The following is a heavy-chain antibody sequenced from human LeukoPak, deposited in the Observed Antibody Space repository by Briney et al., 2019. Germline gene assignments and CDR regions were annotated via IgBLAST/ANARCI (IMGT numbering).Heavy chain of an antibody. CDR1: GVSISSGSYY. CDR3: AREWSAIFGVVIRD. Sequence: PSQTLSLTCTVSGVSISSGSYYWSWIRQPAGKGLEWIGRIYTSGSTNYNPSLKSRVTISVDTSKNQFSLKLSSVTAADTAVYYCAREWSAIFGVVIRDWGQGTLVTVSS. V-gene: IGHV4-61*02. CDR2: IYTSGST. J-gene: IGHJ4*02. D-gene: IGHD3-3*01.